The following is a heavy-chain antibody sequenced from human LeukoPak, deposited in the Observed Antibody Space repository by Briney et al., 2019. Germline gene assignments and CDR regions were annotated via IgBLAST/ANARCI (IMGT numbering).Heavy chain of an antibody. D-gene: IGHD3-10*01. Sequence: PSETLSLTCAVYDGSFSGYYWSWIRQPPGKGLEWIGEINHSGSTNYNPSLKSRVTISVDTSKNQFSLKLSSVTAADTAVYYCAREGGSGSYPTHYYYYYMDVWGKGTTVTVSS. CDR3: AREGGSGSYPTHYYYYYMDV. CDR1: DGSFSGYY. J-gene: IGHJ6*03. CDR2: INHSGST. V-gene: IGHV4-34*01.